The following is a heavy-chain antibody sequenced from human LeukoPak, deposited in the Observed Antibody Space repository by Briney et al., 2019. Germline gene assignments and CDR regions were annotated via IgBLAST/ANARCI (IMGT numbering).Heavy chain of an antibody. J-gene: IGHJ3*02. CDR3: AKDRVFYGGAFDI. Sequence: GGSLRLSCAASGFTFSSYAMSWVRQAPGKGLEWVSAISGSGGSTYYADSVKGRFTISRDNFKNTLYLQMNSLRAEDTAVYYCAKDRVFYGGAFDIWGQGTMVTVSS. CDR1: GFTFSSYA. CDR2: ISGSGGST. D-gene: IGHD4-23*01. V-gene: IGHV3-23*01.